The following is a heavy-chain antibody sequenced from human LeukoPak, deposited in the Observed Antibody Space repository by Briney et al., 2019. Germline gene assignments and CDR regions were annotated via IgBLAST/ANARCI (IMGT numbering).Heavy chain of an antibody. Sequence: ASVKVSCKVSRYTLTELSMHWVRQAPGKGLEWMGGFDPEDGETVYAQKFQGRVTMTEDTSTDTAYMELSSLRSEDTAVYYCATARLLRSLEWSKRSTDYWGQGTLVTVSS. CDR1: RYTLTELS. D-gene: IGHD3-3*01. V-gene: IGHV1-24*01. CDR2: FDPEDGET. CDR3: ATARLLRSLEWSKRSTDY. J-gene: IGHJ4*02.